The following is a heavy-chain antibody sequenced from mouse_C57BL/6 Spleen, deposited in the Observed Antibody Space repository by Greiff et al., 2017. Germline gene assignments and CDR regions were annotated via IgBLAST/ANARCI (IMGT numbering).Heavy chain of an antibody. D-gene: IGHD6-2*01. V-gene: IGHV3-6*01. CDR2: ISYDGSN. CDR3: ARDLSLLRDYAMDY. Sequence: EVHLVESGPGLVKPSQSLSLTCSVTGYSITSGYYWNWIRQFPGNKLEWMGYISYDGSNNYNPSLKNRISITRDTSKNQFFLKLNSVTTEDTATYYCARDLSLLRDYAMDYWGQGTSVTVSS. CDR1: GYSITSGYY. J-gene: IGHJ4*01.